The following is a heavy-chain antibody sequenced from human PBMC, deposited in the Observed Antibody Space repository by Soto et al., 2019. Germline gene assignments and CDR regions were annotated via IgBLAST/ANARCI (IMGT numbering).Heavy chain of an antibody. Sequence: QVQLVESGGGLVKPGGSLRLSCAASGFIFSDYYMSWIRQAPGKGLEWVSYSSSSGRTIYYADSVKGRFTISRDNAKNSLFLQMNSLRVEDTAVYYCARDLAAAAYYYYGMDVWGHGTTVTVSS. V-gene: IGHV3-11*01. CDR2: SSSSGRTI. J-gene: IGHJ6*02. CDR3: ARDLAAAAYYYYGMDV. D-gene: IGHD6-13*01. CDR1: GFIFSDYY.